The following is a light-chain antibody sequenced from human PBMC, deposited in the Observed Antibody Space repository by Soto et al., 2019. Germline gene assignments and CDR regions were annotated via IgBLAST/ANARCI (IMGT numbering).Light chain of an antibody. V-gene: IGKV3-20*01. CDR3: QQYAGSLPYT. CDR1: QSVSNSY. Sequence: EIVLTQSPGTLSLSPVARATLSCRASQSVSNSYLAWYQQKPGQAPRLLIYGASSRATGIPDRFSGSGSGTDFTLTISRLEPEDFAVYYCQQYAGSLPYTFGQGTKLEIK. CDR2: GAS. J-gene: IGKJ2*01.